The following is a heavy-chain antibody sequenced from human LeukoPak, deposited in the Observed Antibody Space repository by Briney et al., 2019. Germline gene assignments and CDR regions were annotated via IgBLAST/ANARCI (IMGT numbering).Heavy chain of an antibody. J-gene: IGHJ4*02. Sequence: GGSLRLSCAASGFTVSSNYMSWVRQAPGKGLEWVSVIYSGGSTYYADSVKGRFTISRDNSKNSLYLQMNSLRDEDTAVYYCAREVLGYSYGYGDYWGQGTLVTVSS. D-gene: IGHD5-18*01. CDR2: IYSGGST. CDR3: AREVLGYSYGYGDY. CDR1: GFTVSSNY. V-gene: IGHV3-53*01.